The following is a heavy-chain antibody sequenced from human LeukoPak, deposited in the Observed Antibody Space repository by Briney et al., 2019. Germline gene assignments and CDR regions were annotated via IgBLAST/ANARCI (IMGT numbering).Heavy chain of an antibody. V-gene: IGHV3-7*01. CDR3: AKDIGPMIVVVTFDY. Sequence: GGSLRLSCAASGFTFSSYSMNWVRQAPGKGLEWVANIKQDGSEKYYVDSVKGRFTISRDNAKNSLYLQMNSLRAEDTAVYYCAKDIGPMIVVVTFDYWGQGTLVTVSS. CDR2: IKQDGSEK. CDR1: GFTFSSYS. D-gene: IGHD3-22*01. J-gene: IGHJ4*02.